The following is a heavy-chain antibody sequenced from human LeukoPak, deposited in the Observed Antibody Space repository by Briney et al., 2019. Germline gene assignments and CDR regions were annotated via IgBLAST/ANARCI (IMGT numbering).Heavy chain of an antibody. Sequence: GGSLRLSCAASGFTFSSYEMSWVRQAPGKGLEWVSAISGSGGSTYYADSVKGRFTISRDNSKNTLYLQMNSRRAEDTAVYYCAKDSSGWYEYFDYWGQGTLVTVSS. V-gene: IGHV3-23*01. CDR1: GFTFSSYE. CDR3: AKDSSGWYEYFDY. J-gene: IGHJ4*02. D-gene: IGHD6-19*01. CDR2: ISGSGGST.